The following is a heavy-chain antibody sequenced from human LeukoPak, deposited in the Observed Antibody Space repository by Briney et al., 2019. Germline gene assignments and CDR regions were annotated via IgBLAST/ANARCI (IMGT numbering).Heavy chain of an antibody. CDR2: AYYSGST. CDR1: DGSISNCY. CDR3: ARNSAVATSRSWFDP. D-gene: IGHD6-19*01. V-gene: IGHV4-59*08. J-gene: IGHJ5*02. Sequence: SETLSLTCSVFDGSISNCYWSWIRQPPGEGLEWIGYAYYSGSTTYNPSLESRVTISVDTSKNQFSLKLTAVTAADTAVYYCARNSAVATSRSWFDPWGQGTLVTVSS.